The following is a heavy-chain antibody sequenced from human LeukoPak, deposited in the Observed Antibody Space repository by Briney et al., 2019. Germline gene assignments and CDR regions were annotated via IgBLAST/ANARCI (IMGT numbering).Heavy chain of an antibody. D-gene: IGHD1-26*01. CDR3: ARVRGRGTYFLDY. V-gene: IGHV4-61*01. CDR2: MYSSGST. CDR1: GGSVTSGSYY. Sequence: TSSETLSLTCTVSGGSVTSGSYYWSWIRQPPGKGLEWIGYMYSSGSTNYNPSLQSRVTISADTSNNQFSLKLSSVTAADTAMYYCARVRGRGTYFLDYWGQGTLVTVSS. J-gene: IGHJ4*02.